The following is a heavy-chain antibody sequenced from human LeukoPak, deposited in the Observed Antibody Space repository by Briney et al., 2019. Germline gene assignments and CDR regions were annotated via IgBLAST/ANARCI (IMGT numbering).Heavy chain of an antibody. CDR1: GGSISTRNYY. J-gene: IGHJ6*04. D-gene: IGHD3-3*01. V-gene: IGHV4-39*07. Sequence: SETLSLTCTVSGGSISTRNYYWGWIRQPPGKGLEWIGTIYNIGSTYYSPSLKSRATISGDTSKNQFSLKLSSLTAADTAVYYCAKEGDNYDFWSGYPPDVWGKGTTVTVSS. CDR2: IYNIGST. CDR3: AKEGDNYDFWSGYPPDV.